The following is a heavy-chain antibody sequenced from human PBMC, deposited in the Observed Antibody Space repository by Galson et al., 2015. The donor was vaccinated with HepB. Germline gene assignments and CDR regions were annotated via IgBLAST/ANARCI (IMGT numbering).Heavy chain of an antibody. Sequence: IRQPPGKGLEWIGSIYHRGSTYYNPSLKRRVTISVDASKNQFSMNLNSVTAADTAVYPCARLKRGPDYSRGWYDFWGQGILVTVSS. CDR2: IYHRGST. CDR3: ARLKRGPDYSRGWYDF. V-gene: IGHV4-39*01. D-gene: IGHD5-12*01. J-gene: IGHJ5*01.